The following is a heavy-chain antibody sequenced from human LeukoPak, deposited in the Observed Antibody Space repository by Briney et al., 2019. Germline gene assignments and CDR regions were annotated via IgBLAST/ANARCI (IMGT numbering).Heavy chain of an antibody. Sequence: GASVKVSCKASGYTFTGYYMHWVRQAPGQGLEWMGWINPNSGGTNYAQKFQGRVTMTRDTSISTAYMGLSRLRSDDTAVYYCARAGYCSGGSCYPYYYYYYMDVWGKGTTVTVSS. CDR1: GYTFTGYY. V-gene: IGHV1-2*02. D-gene: IGHD2-15*01. J-gene: IGHJ6*03. CDR2: INPNSGGT. CDR3: ARAGYCSGGSCYPYYYYYYMDV.